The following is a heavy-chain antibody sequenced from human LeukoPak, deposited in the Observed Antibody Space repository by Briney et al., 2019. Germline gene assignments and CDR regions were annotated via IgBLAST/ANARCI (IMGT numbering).Heavy chain of an antibody. CDR3: AGTTFDYSFDY. CDR1: GYTFTGYY. CDR2: INPNSGDT. D-gene: IGHD4-11*01. J-gene: IGHJ4*02. Sequence: GASVKVSCKASGYTFTGYYMHWVRQAPGQGLEWMGWINPNSGDTNYAQKFQGRVTMTRDTSTSTAYMELSRLRSDDTAVYYCAGTTFDYSFDYWGQGTLVTASS. V-gene: IGHV1-2*02.